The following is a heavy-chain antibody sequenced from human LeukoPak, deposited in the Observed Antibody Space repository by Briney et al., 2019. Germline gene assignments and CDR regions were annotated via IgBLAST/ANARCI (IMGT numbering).Heavy chain of an antibody. CDR1: AFTFSNYG. CDR3: AKEKGVWEYFFDY. D-gene: IGHD5/OR15-5a*01. V-gene: IGHV3-30*18. J-gene: IGHJ4*02. Sequence: SLSLTAAASAFTFSNYGMKRHGPAPGKDLEWLVVLYGSNKYYADKVKGRVIISRDSSTNTLYLQMSSLRAEDSAVYYCAKEKGVWEYFFDYWGQGTLGTVSS. CDR2: LYGSNK.